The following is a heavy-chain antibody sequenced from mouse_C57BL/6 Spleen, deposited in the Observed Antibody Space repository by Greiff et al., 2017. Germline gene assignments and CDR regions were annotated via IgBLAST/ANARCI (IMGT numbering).Heavy chain of an antibody. CDR1: GYTFTSYW. CDR2: IDPHSGGP. V-gene: IGHV1-72*01. D-gene: IGHD2-3*01. CDR3: ARERRYDGLCFDY. J-gene: IGHJ2*01. Sequence: QVQLQQPGAELVKPGASVKLSCKASGYTFTSYWMHWVKQRPGRGLEWIGRIDPHSGGPKYNEKFKSKATLPVDKPSSTAYMQLSSLTSEDSAVYYCARERRYDGLCFDYWGQGTTLTVSS.